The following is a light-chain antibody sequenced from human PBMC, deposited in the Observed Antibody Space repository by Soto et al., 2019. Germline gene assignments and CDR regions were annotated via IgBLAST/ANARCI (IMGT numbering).Light chain of an antibody. Sequence: AIQLTQSPSSLSASVGDRVTITCRASQDIRNNLGWYQQKPGRAPKLLIFTASGLQSGVPSRFSGRGSGTDFTLTISSLQPEDFAVYYCQQYGSSLWTFGQGAKVDI. J-gene: IGKJ1*01. CDR3: QQYGSSLWT. CDR2: TAS. V-gene: IGKV1-6*02. CDR1: QDIRNN.